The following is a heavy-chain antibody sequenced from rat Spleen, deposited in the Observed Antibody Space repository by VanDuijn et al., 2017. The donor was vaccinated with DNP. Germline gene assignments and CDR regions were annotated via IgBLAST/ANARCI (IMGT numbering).Heavy chain of an antibody. Sequence: EVQLQESGPGLVKPSQSLSLTCSVTGYSITSNYWGWIRKFPGNKMAWLGHISYSGRTTYNPSLKSRISISRDTSKNQFFLQLNSVSTDDTATYYCARWRIGPHYFDYWGQGVMATVSS. D-gene: IGHD1-11*01. J-gene: IGHJ2*01. CDR1: GYSITSNY. V-gene: IGHV3-1*01. CDR3: ARWRIGPHYFDY. CDR2: ISYSGRT.